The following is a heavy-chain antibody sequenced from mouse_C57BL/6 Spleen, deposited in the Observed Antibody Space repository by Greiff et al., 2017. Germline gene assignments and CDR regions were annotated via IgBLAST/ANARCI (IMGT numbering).Heavy chain of an antibody. CDR3: ARRPGYFDV. CDR2: IYPGSGST. CDR1: GYTFTSYW. J-gene: IGHJ1*03. Sequence: VQLQQPGAELVKPGASVKMSCKASGYTFTSYWITWVKQRPGQGLEWIGDIYPGSGSTNYNEKFKSKATLTVDTSTSTAYMQLSSLTSEDAAVYYGARRPGYFDVWGTGTTVTVSS. V-gene: IGHV1-55*01.